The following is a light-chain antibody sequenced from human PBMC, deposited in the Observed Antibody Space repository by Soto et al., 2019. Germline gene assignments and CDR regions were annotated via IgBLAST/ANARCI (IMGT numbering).Light chain of an antibody. CDR1: QTISSW. CDR2: KAS. V-gene: IGKV1-5*03. J-gene: IGKJ5*01. Sequence: DIQMTQSPSTLSGSVGDRVTITCLASQTISSWLAWYQQKPGKAPKLLIYKASTLKSGVPSRFSGSGSGTEFTLTISSLQPEDFATYYCQQSYSSSRTFGQGTRLEI. CDR3: QQSYSSSRT.